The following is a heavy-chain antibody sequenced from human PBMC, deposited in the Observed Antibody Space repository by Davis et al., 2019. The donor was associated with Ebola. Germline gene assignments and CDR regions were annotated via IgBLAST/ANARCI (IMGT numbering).Heavy chain of an antibody. D-gene: IGHD1-1*01. J-gene: IGHJ6*02. CDR3: ARGLFWNGLDV. CDR1: GGSFSGYY. Sequence: MPSETLSLTCAVYGGSFSGYYRSWIRQPPGKGLEWMGEINHHGITSYNPSPKSRVSMSVNTSKKQFSLKVTSVTAADTAVYYCARGLFWNGLDVWGQGTTVTVSS. CDR2: INHHGIT. V-gene: IGHV4-34*01.